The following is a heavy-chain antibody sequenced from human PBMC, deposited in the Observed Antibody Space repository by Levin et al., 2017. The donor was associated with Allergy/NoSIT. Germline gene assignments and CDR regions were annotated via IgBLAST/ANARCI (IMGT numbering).Heavy chain of an antibody. CDR1: GYSFTSYW. CDR3: ARLSSRGYYDSSGYYDFDY. V-gene: IGHV5-10-1*01. J-gene: IGHJ4*02. D-gene: IGHD3-22*01. Sequence: GGSLRLSCKGSGYSFTSYWISWVRQMPGKGLEWMGRIDPSDSYTNYSPSFQGHVTISADKSISTAYLQWSSLKASDTAMYYCARLSSRGYYDSSGYYDFDYWGQGTLVTVSS. CDR2: IDPSDSYT.